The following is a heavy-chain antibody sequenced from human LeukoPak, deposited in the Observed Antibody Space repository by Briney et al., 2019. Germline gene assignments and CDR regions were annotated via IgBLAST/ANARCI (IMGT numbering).Heavy chain of an antibody. CDR1: GFTFSSYR. V-gene: IGHV3-21*01. Sequence: PGGSLRLSCAASGFTFSSYRMNWVRQAPGKGPEWVASISSSGVYIYYADSLRDRITISRDNAKNSVYLQVSSLRAEDTAVYYCARGGGSCSPTSCFNNYFDYWGQGTQVTVSS. CDR3: ARGGGSCSPTSCFNNYFDY. J-gene: IGHJ4*02. CDR2: ISSSGVYI. D-gene: IGHD2-2*01.